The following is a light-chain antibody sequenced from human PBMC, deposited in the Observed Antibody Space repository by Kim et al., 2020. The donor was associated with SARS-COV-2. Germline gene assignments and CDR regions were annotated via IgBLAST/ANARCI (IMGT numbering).Light chain of an antibody. CDR3: QQYGSSRT. CDR1: QSVRSNY. J-gene: IGKJ1*01. Sequence: EIVLTQSPGTLSLSPGERATLSCRASQSVRSNYLAWFQQQPGQPPRLLIYGASSRATGIPDRFSGSGSGTDFTLTITRLEPEDFAVYYCQQYGSSRTFGQRAKVDIK. V-gene: IGKV3-20*01. CDR2: GAS.